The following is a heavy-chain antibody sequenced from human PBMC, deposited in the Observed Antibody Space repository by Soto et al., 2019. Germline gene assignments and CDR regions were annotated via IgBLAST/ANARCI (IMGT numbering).Heavy chain of an antibody. Sequence: QVQLVQSGAEVKKPGSSVKVSCKASGGTFSGYAISWVRQAPGQGLEWMGGIIPIFGTANYAQKFQGRVTITADESTSTAYMELSSLRSEDTAVYYCARDRPGALGYYGSGSYSDFDYWGQGTLVTVSS. CDR2: IIPIFGTA. D-gene: IGHD3-10*01. J-gene: IGHJ4*02. V-gene: IGHV1-69*01. CDR3: ARDRPGALGYYGSGSYSDFDY. CDR1: GGTFSGYA.